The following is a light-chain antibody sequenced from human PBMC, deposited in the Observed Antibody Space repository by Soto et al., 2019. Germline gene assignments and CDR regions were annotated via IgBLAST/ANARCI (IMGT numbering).Light chain of an antibody. CDR2: GAS. V-gene: IGKV3-20*01. CDR1: QSVRSNY. Sequence: IVLTQSPCTRSLYPGERATLSCRAIQSVRSNYLALYQQKPGQAPRLLIYGASSRATGIPDRFSGSGSGTGFTLTISRLEPEDFAVYYCQQYGSLPSWTFGQGTKVDIK. J-gene: IGKJ1*01. CDR3: QQYGSLPSWT.